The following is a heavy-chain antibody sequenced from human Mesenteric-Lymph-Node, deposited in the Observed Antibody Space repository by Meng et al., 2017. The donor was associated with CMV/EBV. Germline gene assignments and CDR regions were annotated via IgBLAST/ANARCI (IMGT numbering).Heavy chain of an antibody. Sequence: SETLSLTCSVSGGSISSSNYYWAWIHQPPGKGLEWIGSIYYTGSTYSNPSLKSRVTISVDTSKNQFSLKLSSVTAADTAVYYCASYRIVPAAIEGYYYYGMDVWGQGTTVTVSS. CDR1: GGSISSSNYY. D-gene: IGHD2-2*02. J-gene: IGHJ6*02. CDR3: ASYRIVPAAIEGYYYYGMDV. CDR2: IYYTGST. V-gene: IGHV4-39*07.